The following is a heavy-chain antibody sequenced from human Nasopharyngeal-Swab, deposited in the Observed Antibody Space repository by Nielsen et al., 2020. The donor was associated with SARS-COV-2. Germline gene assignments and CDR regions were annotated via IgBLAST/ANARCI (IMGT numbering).Heavy chain of an antibody. CDR1: GFTFSSYW. V-gene: IGHV3-74*01. Sequence: LSLTCAASGFTFSSYWMHWVRQAPGKGLVWVSRINSDGSSTSYADSVKGRFTISRDNAKNTLYLQMNSLRAEDTAAYYCVKDHRHSSGYYYYGMDVWGQGTTVTVSS. CDR3: VKDHRHSSGYYYYGMDV. J-gene: IGHJ6*02. CDR2: INSDGSST. D-gene: IGHD3-22*01.